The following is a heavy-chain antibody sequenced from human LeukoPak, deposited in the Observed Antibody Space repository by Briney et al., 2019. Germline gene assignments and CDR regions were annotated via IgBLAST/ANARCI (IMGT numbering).Heavy chain of an antibody. V-gene: IGHV4-59*02. D-gene: IGHD3-10*01. Sequence: SETLSLTCTVSGGSVSSYYWSWIRQPPGKGLEWIGYLYYSGSTNYNPSLKSRVTISIDTSKNQFSLKLNSVTAADTAVYYCAKGATYYYGSGSYYGYFDYWGQGTLVTVSS. J-gene: IGHJ4*02. CDR1: GGSVSSYY. CDR3: AKGATYYYGSGSYYGYFDY. CDR2: LYYSGST.